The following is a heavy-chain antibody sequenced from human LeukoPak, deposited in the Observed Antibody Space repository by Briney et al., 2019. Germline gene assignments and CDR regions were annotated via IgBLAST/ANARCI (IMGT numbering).Heavy chain of an antibody. Sequence: SETLSLTCAVYGGSFSGYYWSWIRKPPGKGLEGIGEINHSGSTNYNPSLKSRVTISVDTSKNQFSLKLSSVTAADTAVYYCARVHSSGYPDYWGQGTLVTVSS. CDR3: ARVHSSGYPDY. D-gene: IGHD3-22*01. J-gene: IGHJ4*02. CDR2: INHSGST. V-gene: IGHV4-34*01. CDR1: GGSFSGYY.